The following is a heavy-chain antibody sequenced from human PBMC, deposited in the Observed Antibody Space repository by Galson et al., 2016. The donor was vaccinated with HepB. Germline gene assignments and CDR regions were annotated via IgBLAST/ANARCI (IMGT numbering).Heavy chain of an antibody. CDR2: INGDGAIT. CDR3: ARIRYVGGGFDI. D-gene: IGHD2-15*01. CDR1: GFKFSDHY. J-gene: IGHJ3*02. V-gene: IGHV3-11*01. Sequence: SLRLSCAASGFKFSDHYMNWIRQAPGKGLEWLSYINGDGAITYYAASVKGRFTISRDSAKNSLYLEMHSLRAEDTAVYFCARIRYVGGGFDIWGQGTRVTVSS.